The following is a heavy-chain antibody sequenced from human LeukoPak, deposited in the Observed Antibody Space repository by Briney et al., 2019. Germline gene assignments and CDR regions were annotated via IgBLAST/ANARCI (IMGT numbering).Heavy chain of an antibody. D-gene: IGHD3-10*01. CDR3: AQEGRRGAFDI. CDR1: GGSISSYY. V-gene: IGHV4-59*01. Sequence: SETLSLTCTVSGGSISSYYWSWIRQPPGKGLEWIGYLYYSGSTNYNPSLKSRVTISVDTSKNQFSMKLSSVTAADTAVYYCAQEGRRGAFDIWGQGTMVTVSS. J-gene: IGHJ3*02. CDR2: LYYSGST.